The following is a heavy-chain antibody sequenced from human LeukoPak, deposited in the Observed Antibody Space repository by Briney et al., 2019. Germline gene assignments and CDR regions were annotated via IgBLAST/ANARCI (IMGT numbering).Heavy chain of an antibody. CDR3: AKDPSLYSSGWNT. V-gene: IGHV3-23*01. CDR1: GFTFSSYA. D-gene: IGHD6-19*01. CDR2: ISGSGGST. Sequence: GSLRLSCADSGFTFSSYAMSWVRQAPGKGLEWVSAISGSGGSTYYADSVKGRFTISRDNSKNTLYLQMNSLRAEDTAVYHCAKDPSLYSSGWNTWGQGTLVTVSS. J-gene: IGHJ5*02.